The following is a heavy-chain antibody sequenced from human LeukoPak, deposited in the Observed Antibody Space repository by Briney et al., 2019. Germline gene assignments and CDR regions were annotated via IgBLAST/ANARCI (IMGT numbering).Heavy chain of an antibody. V-gene: IGHV3-7*01. CDR1: GFTFSNYW. CDR3: VRDGGVSGYDLLDY. J-gene: IGHJ4*02. CDR2: INQDGSEE. D-gene: IGHD5-12*01. Sequence: GGSLRLSCAASGFTFSNYWMTWVRQASGKGLEWVAHINQDGSEEHYMDSVKARFTISRDNAKNSLSLQMNSLRAEDTAVYYRVRDGGVSGYDLLDYWGRGTLVTVSS.